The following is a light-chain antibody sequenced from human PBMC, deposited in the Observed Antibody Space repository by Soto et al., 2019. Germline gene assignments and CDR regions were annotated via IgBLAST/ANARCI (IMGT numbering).Light chain of an antibody. CDR1: QSVRRSS. J-gene: IGKJ5*01. CDR2: DVS. V-gene: IGKV3-20*01. Sequence: EIVLTQSPGTLSMSPGERAALSCRASQSVRRSSLAWYQQKRGQAPRLLIYDVSSRATGIPDRFSGSGSGTDFTLTISRLEPEDFAMYYCQQYGDSSITFGQGTRLEIK. CDR3: QQYGDSSIT.